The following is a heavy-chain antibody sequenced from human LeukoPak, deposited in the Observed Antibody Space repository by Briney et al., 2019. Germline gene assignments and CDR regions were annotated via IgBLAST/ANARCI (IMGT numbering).Heavy chain of an antibody. CDR2: FDPEDGET. CDR1: GYTLTELS. Sequence: ASVKVSCKVSGYTLTELSMHWVRQAPGKGLEWMGGFDPEDGETIYAQKFQGRVTMTEDTSTDTAYMELSSLRSEDTAVYYCATSGSAAITDYYYYMAVWGKGTTVTVSS. V-gene: IGHV1-24*01. CDR3: ATSGSAAITDYYYYMAV. D-gene: IGHD2-2*01. J-gene: IGHJ6*03.